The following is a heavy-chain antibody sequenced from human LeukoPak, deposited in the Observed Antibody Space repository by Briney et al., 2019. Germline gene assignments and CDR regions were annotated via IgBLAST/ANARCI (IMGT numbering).Heavy chain of an antibody. CDR3: AKDLDCGGDCYPAEYFQH. CDR2: ISGSGGST. V-gene: IGHV3-23*01. D-gene: IGHD2-21*01. Sequence: GGSLRLSCAASGFTFSSYAMGWVRQAPGKGLEWVSAISGSGGSTYYADSVKGRFTISRDNSKNTLYLQMNSLRAEDTAVYYCAKDLDCGGDCYPAEYFQHWGQGTLVTVSS. CDR1: GFTFSSYA. J-gene: IGHJ1*01.